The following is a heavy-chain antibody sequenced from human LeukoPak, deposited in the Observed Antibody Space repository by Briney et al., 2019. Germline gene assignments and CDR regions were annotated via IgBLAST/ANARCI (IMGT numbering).Heavy chain of an antibody. V-gene: IGHV4-30-2*01. CDR2: IYHSGST. CDR3: ARRVEMATHPFDY. Sequence: SETLSLTCAVSGGSISSGGYSWSWIWQPPGKGLEWIGYIYHSGSTYYNPSLKSRVTISVDRSKNQFSLKLSSVTAADTAVYYCARRVEMATHPFDYWGQGTLVTVSS. CDR1: GGSISSGGYS. D-gene: IGHD5-24*01. J-gene: IGHJ4*02.